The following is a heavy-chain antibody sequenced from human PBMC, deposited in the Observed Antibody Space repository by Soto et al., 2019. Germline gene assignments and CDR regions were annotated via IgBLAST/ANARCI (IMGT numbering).Heavy chain of an antibody. V-gene: IGHV1-3*01. CDR3: ARPKNYADYLDH. J-gene: IGHJ4*02. D-gene: IGHD1-7*01. CDR2: VNAGNGNT. Sequence: ASVKVSCKASGYTFTSYAMHWVRQAPGQRLEWMGWVNAGNGNTKYSQKFQGRVTITRDTSASTVYMEVSSLRSEDTAVYYCARPKNYADYLDHWGQGTLVTVSS. CDR1: GYTFTSYA.